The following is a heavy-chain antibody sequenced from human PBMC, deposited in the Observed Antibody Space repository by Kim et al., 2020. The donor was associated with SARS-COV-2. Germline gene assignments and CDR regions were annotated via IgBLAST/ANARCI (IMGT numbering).Heavy chain of an antibody. CDR3: ARSSYDRFDC. J-gene: IGHJ4*02. Sequence: GGSLRLSCAASGFTFTDYSMNWVRQAPGKGPEWVSYIKSSSGVYYADSVKGRFTMSRDNAKNSVYLQMSSLRDEDTAVYYCARSSYDRFDCWGQGTLVTVSS. CDR2: IKSSSGV. CDR1: GFTFTDYS. V-gene: IGHV3-48*02. D-gene: IGHD3-3*01.